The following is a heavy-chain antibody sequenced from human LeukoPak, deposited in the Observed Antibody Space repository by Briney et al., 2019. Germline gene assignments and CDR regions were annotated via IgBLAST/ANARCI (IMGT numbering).Heavy chain of an antibody. D-gene: IGHD3-3*01. CDR2: IIPVLGIA. CDR1: GYTFTGYY. J-gene: IGHJ4*02. V-gene: IGHV1-69*02. CDR3: ARPSIFWSGYYYFDY. Sequence: SVKVSCKASGYTFTGYYMHWVRQAPGQGLEWMGRIIPVLGIANYAQKFQGRVTITADKSTSTAYMELSSLRSEDTAVYYCARPSIFWSGYYYFDYWGQGTLVTVSS.